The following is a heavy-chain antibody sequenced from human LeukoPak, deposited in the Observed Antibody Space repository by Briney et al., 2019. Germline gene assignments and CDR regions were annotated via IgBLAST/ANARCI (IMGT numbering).Heavy chain of an antibody. CDR1: GFTFSSYA. J-gene: IGHJ4*02. V-gene: IGHV3-23*01. CDR2: ISGNGGST. CDR3: AKDFPSGGQLLPFDY. D-gene: IGHD2-2*01. Sequence: GGSLRLSCAASGFTFSSYAMSWVCQAPGKGLEWVSAISGNGGSTYYADSVKGRFTISRDNSKNTLYLQMNSLRAEDTAVYYCAKDFPSGGQLLPFDYWGQGTLVTVSS.